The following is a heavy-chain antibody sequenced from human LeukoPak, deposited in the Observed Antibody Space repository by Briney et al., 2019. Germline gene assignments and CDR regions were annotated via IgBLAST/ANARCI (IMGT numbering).Heavy chain of an antibody. D-gene: IGHD3-22*01. V-gene: IGHV3-23*01. Sequence: GGSLRLSCAASGFTFSSYAMSWVRQAPXXXXEWVSAISGSGXSTYYADSVKGRFTISRDNSKNTLYLQMNSLRAEDTAVYYCAKDRRRDYYDSSGYYPDAFDIWGQGAMVTVSS. CDR1: GFTFSSYA. CDR2: ISGSGXST. J-gene: IGHJ3*02. CDR3: AKDRRRDYYDSSGYYPDAFDI.